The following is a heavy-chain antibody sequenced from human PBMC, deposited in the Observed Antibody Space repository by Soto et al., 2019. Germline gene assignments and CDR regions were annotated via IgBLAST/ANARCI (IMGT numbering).Heavy chain of an antibody. J-gene: IGHJ5*02. CDR3: ARHHFAEQWLVEETWFDP. Sequence: GESLKISCKGSGYSFTRYWIGWVREMPGKGLEWMGIIYPGDSDTRYSPSFQGQVTISADKSISTAYLQWSSLKASDTAMYYCARHHFAEQWLVEETWFDPWGQGTLVTVSS. CDR2: IYPGDSDT. V-gene: IGHV5-51*01. D-gene: IGHD6-19*01. CDR1: GYSFTRYW.